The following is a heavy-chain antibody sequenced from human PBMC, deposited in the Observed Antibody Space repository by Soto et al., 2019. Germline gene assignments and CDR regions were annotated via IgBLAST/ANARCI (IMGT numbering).Heavy chain of an antibody. D-gene: IGHD3-22*01. Sequence: GGSLRLSCAASRFTFSSYAMSWVRQAPGKGLEWVSAISSSGDSTYYADSVKGRFTISRDNSKSTLYLQMNSLRAEDTAIYYCAKDRIAVVIMATDPSWGQGTLVTVSS. J-gene: IGHJ5*02. CDR1: RFTFSSYA. CDR2: ISSSGDST. CDR3: AKDRIAVVIMATDPS. V-gene: IGHV3-23*01.